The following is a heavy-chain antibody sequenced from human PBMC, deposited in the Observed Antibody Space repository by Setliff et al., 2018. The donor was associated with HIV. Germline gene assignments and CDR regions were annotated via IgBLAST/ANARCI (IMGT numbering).Heavy chain of an antibody. D-gene: IGHD3-10*01. Sequence: LSLTCTVSNDSINYQYWAWIRQPPGKGLEWIGSIYNTETTNYNPSLKSRVTISLDTSKNQFSLKLTSLTAADTAVYYCAKVAPKVSYYYGLGRQRGYFDYWGQGTLVTVSS. CDR3: AKVAPKVSYYYGLGRQRGYFDY. J-gene: IGHJ4*02. V-gene: IGHV4-59*11. CDR1: NDSINYQY. CDR2: IYNTETT.